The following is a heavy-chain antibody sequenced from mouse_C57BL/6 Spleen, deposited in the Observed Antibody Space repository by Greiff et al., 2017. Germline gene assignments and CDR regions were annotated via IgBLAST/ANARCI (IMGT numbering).Heavy chain of an antibody. CDR2: IYPSDSET. J-gene: IGHJ3*01. V-gene: IGHV1-61*01. CDR3: ARSDDYEGCAY. Sequence: QVQLQQPGAELVRPGSSVKLSCKASGYTFTSYWMDWVKQRPGQGLEWIGNIYPSDSETHYNQKFKDKATLTVDKSSSTAYMQLSSLTSEDSAVYYCARSDDYEGCAYWGQGTLVTVSA. D-gene: IGHD2-4*01. CDR1: GYTFTSYW.